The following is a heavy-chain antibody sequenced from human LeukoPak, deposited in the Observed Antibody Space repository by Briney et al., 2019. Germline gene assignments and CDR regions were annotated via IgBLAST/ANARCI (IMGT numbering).Heavy chain of an antibody. V-gene: IGHV1-18*01. CDR1: GYTFTSYG. CDR3: ARDRRLTGMDV. J-gene: IGHJ6*02. CDR2: ISAYNGNT. Sequence: ASVKVSCKASGYTFTSYGISWVRQAPGQGLEWMGWISAYNGNTNYAQKLQGRVTMTTDTSTSTAYTELRSLRSDDTAVYYCARDRRLTGMDVWGQGTTVTVSS.